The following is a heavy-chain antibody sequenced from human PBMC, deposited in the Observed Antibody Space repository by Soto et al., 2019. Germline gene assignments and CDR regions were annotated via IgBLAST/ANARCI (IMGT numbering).Heavy chain of an antibody. D-gene: IGHD2-15*01. CDR3: VRGYCTTSPCSGEFQF. J-gene: IGHJ1*01. CDR2: IHPSGDT. CDR1: GYKFTTYF. Sequence: ASVKVSCKASGYKFTTYFIHWVRQAPGQGLEWMGMIHPSGDTGYAQKFRGRVTMTIDTSTTTAYMELRNLTSEDTAVYFSVRGYCTTSPCSGEFQFWRQGTLVTVPS. V-gene: IGHV1-46*01.